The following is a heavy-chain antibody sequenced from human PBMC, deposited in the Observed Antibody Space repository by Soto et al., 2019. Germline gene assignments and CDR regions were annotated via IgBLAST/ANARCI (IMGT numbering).Heavy chain of an antibody. V-gene: IGHV1-69*01. D-gene: IGHD5-12*01. CDR2: IIPIFGTT. Sequence: QVQLVQSGAEVKKPGSSVKVSCKASGGTFSSYAISWVRQAPGQGLEWMGGIIPIFGTTNYAQKFQGRVTITADESTSTAYMELSSLRSEDTAVYYCARQVEMATITSSFDYWGQGTLVTVSS. J-gene: IGHJ4*02. CDR1: GGTFSSYA. CDR3: ARQVEMATITSSFDY.